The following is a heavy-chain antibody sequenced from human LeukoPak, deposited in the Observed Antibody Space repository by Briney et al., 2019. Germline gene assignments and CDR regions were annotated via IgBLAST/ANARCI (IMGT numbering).Heavy chain of an antibody. J-gene: IGHJ4*02. CDR2: IYTTGNT. CDR3: ARGGTLFTFFDS. CDR1: GGSISSDDYY. V-gene: IGHV4-61*02. Sequence: SETLSLTCTESGGSISSDDYYWNWIRQPAGRGLGWIGRIYTTGNTMYNPSLESRVSMSIDTSKNQVSLKVKSVTAADTAVYYCARGGTLFTFFDSWGQGTLVTVSS.